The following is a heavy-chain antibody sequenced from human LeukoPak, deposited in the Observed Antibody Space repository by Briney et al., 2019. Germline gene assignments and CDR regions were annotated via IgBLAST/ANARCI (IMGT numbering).Heavy chain of an antibody. V-gene: IGHV1-2*02. D-gene: IGHD6-13*01. CDR1: GYTFTCYY. CDR2: INPNSGGT. Sequence: ASVKVSCKASGYTFTCYYMRWVRQAPGQGLEWMGWINPNSGGTNYAQKFQGRVTMTRDTSISTAYMELSRLRSDDTAVYYCARVGSSWTMGVYYFDYWGQGTLVTVSS. CDR3: ARVGSSWTMGVYYFDY. J-gene: IGHJ4*02.